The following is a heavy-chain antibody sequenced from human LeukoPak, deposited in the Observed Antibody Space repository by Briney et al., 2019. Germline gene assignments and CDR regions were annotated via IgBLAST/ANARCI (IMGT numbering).Heavy chain of an antibody. CDR1: GFTFSSYW. Sequence: GGSLRLPCAASGFTFSSYWMHWVRQAPGKGLVWVSRINSDGSSTSYADSVKGRFTISRDNAKNTLYLQMNSLRAEDTAVYYCAREGYSSGWYEPYDYWGQGTLVTVSS. D-gene: IGHD6-19*01. CDR2: INSDGSST. CDR3: AREGYSSGWYEPYDY. V-gene: IGHV3-74*01. J-gene: IGHJ4*02.